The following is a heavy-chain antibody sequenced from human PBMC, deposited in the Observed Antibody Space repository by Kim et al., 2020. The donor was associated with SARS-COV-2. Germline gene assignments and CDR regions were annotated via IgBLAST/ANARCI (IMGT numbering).Heavy chain of an antibody. Sequence: GGSLRLSCAASGFTFSSYGMHWVRQAPGKGLEWVAVISYDGSNKYYADSVKGRFTISRDNSKNTLYLQMNSLRAEDTAVYYCAKDLADCSSTSCYTGYYYYYGMDVWGQGTTVTLSS. CDR1: GFTFSSYG. CDR3: AKDLADCSSTSCYTGYYYYYGMDV. D-gene: IGHD2-2*02. CDR2: ISYDGSNK. J-gene: IGHJ6*02. V-gene: IGHV3-30*18.